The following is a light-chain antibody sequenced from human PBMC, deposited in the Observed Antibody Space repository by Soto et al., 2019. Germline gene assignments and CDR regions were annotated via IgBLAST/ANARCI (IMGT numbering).Light chain of an antibody. J-gene: IGLJ1*01. CDR2: GNT. CDR1: SSNIGADFD. V-gene: IGLV1-40*01. Sequence: QSVLTQPPSVSGAPGQRITISCTGSSSNIGADFDVYWYQQLPGAAPKLLIYGNTIRPSGVPDRSSGSKSGTSASLAITGLQAEDEADYYCQSYDRSLSGVFGTGTKVTVL. CDR3: QSYDRSLSGV.